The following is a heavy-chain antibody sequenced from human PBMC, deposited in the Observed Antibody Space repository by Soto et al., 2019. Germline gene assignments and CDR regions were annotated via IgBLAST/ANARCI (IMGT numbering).Heavy chain of an antibody. CDR3: AGDGGVYTAMVFMWY. D-gene: IGHD5-18*01. J-gene: IGHJ4*02. V-gene: IGHV1-18*01. CDR1: GYTFTSYG. CDR2: ISAYNGNT. Sequence: QVQLVQSGGEVKKPGASVKVSCQASGYTFTSYGISWVRQAPGQGLEWMGGISAYNGNTNYAEKLQGRVTMTTDTSTSTAYMELRSLRSADTAVYYGAGDGGVYTAMVFMWYWGQGTLVTVSS.